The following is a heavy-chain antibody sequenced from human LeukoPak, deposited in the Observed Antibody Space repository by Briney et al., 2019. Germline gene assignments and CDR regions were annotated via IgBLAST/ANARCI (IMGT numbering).Heavy chain of an antibody. D-gene: IGHD3-3*01. CDR1: GGTFSSYA. Sequence: SVKASCKASGGTFSSYAISWVRQAPGQGLEWMGRIIPILGIANYAQKFQGRVTITADKSTSTAYMELSSLRSEDTAVYYCARAPSITIFGVVIRYYFDYWGQGTLVTVSS. CDR3: ARAPSITIFGVVIRYYFDY. J-gene: IGHJ4*02. CDR2: IIPILGIA. V-gene: IGHV1-69*04.